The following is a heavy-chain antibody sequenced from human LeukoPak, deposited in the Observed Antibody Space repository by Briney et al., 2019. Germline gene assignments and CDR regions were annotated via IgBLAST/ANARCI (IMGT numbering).Heavy chain of an antibody. J-gene: IGHJ4*02. Sequence: GGSLRLSCAVSAFTFTSYSMNWVRQVPGKGLEWVSSISSSSSFIYYADSVKGRFTISRDNAKNSLYLQMNSLRAEDTAVYYCARDLGGDYVLFDYWGQGTLVTVSS. CDR3: ARDLGGDYVLFDY. D-gene: IGHD2-21*02. CDR2: ISSSSSFI. V-gene: IGHV3-21*01. CDR1: AFTFTSYS.